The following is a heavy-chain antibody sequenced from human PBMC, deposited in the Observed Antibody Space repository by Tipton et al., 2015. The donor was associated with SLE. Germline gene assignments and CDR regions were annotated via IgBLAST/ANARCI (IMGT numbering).Heavy chain of an antibody. CDR1: GSSISNHH. CDR3: TRGPDRVKTGY. V-gene: IGHV4-4*07. J-gene: IGHJ4*02. CDR2: LYTSGST. Sequence: TLSLTCSVSGSSISNHHWSWIRQSAGNRLEWIGRLYTSGSTNYNPSLQSRASMSLDTSKDQFSLKLSSVTAADTAVYYCTRGPDRVKTGYWGQGTLVTVSS. D-gene: IGHD1-14*01.